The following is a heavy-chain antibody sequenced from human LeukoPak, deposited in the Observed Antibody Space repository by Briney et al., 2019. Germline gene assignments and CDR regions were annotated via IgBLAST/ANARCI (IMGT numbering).Heavy chain of an antibody. CDR2: LYSDGNT. V-gene: IGHV3-53*01. Sequence: GGALRLSSAAAGVTAITNDMTWGRHAPRQGLEWVSVLYSDGNTKYTNFVPGRFSISRDNSTNTMYLEMNSLSPDDTAVYFCASVVEPVAANTLVYWGQGTLFTVSS. CDR3: ASVVEPVAANTLVY. CDR1: GVTAITND. D-gene: IGHD5-12*01. J-gene: IGHJ4*02.